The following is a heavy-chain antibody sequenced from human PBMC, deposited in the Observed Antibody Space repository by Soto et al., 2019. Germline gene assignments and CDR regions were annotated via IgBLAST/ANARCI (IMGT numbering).Heavy chain of an antibody. J-gene: IGHJ4*02. CDR3: ATDFYYYSSSH. D-gene: IGHD2-21*01. V-gene: IGHV3-11*01. CDR1: GFTFSDRY. CDR2: ISGSGTTT. Sequence: QVQLVESGGGLVTAGGSLRLSCVASGFTFSDRYMTWIRQTPGKGLQWVAKISGSGTTTYYADSVKGRFTVSRDNAKNSVYLQMDSLRAEDTAVYDCATDFYYYSSSHWGQGTLLTVSS.